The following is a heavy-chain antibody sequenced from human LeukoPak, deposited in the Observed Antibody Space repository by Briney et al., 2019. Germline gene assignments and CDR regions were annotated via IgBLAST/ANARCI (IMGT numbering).Heavy chain of an antibody. V-gene: IGHV5-51*01. CDR2: INPGDSDP. CDR1: GYXFNTYW. CDR3: ARHGVGSSWFGFDF. D-gene: IGHD6-13*01. J-gene: IGHJ4*02. Sequence: GESLKISCHASGYXFNTYWICWVRQMPGKGLEWMGIINPGDSDPRYSPSFQVRATISADRSISTAYLQWSSLKASDTAMYYCARHGVGSSWFGFDFWGQGTLVTVSS.